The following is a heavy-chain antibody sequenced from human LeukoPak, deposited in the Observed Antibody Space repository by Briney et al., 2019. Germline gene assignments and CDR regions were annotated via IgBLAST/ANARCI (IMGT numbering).Heavy chain of an antibody. J-gene: IGHJ4*02. D-gene: IGHD6-19*01. CDR3: ARGPVSSSGFFAY. Sequence: GGSLRLSCAASGFTFSDYHMSWIRQAPGKGLEWVSYISSSGGTISYADSVKGRFTISRDNAKNSLYLQMNSLRAEDTAVYYCARGPVSSSGFFAYWGQGTLVTVSS. V-gene: IGHV3-11*01. CDR2: ISSSGGTI. CDR1: GFTFSDYH.